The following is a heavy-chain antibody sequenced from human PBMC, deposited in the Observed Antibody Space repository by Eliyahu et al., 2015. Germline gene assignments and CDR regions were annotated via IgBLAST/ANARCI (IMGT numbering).Heavy chain of an antibody. J-gene: IGHJ4*02. D-gene: IGHD1-1*01. Sequence: FGGXIXSYYWGWIRQPPGKGLEWIGYIYYSGSTNYNPSLKSRVTISVDTSKNQFSLKLSAVTAADTAVYYCAREDRTGTTGYWGQGTLVTVSS. V-gene: IGHV4-59*01. CDR3: AREDRTGTTGY. CDR2: IYYSGST. CDR1: GGXIXSYY.